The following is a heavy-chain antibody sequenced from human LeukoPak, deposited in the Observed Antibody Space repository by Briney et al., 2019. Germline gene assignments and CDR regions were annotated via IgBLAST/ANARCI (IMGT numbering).Heavy chain of an antibody. CDR3: AASGSPVDISFDY. D-gene: IGHD1-26*01. V-gene: IGHV1-69*06. CDR1: GGTFSSYA. J-gene: IGHJ4*02. CDR2: IIPIFGTA. Sequence: SVKVSCKASGGTFSSYAISWVRQAPGQGLEWMGGIIPIFGTANYAQKFQGRVTITADKSTSTAYMELSSLRSEDTAVYYCAASGSPVDISFDYWGQGTLVTVSS.